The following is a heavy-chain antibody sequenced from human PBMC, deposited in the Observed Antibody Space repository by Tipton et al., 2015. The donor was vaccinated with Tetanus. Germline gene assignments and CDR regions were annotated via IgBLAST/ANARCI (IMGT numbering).Heavy chain of an antibody. CDR2: IYTSGST. V-gene: IGHV4-4*07. J-gene: IGHJ3*02. D-gene: IGHD1-26*01. CDR1: GGSISSYY. CDR3: ARDLRGGRGDAFDI. Sequence: TLSLTCTVSGGSISSYYWSWIRQPAGKGLEWIGRIYTSGSTNYNPSLKSRVTMSVDTSKNQFSLKLSSVTAADTAVYYCARDLRGGRGDAFDIWGQGTMVTVSS.